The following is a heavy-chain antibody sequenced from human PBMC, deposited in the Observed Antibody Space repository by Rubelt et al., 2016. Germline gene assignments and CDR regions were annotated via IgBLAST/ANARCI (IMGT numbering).Heavy chain of an antibody. J-gene: IGHJ4*02. D-gene: IGHD1-1*01. CDR1: GFSLSTSGMC. CDR2: IDWDDDK. CDR3: ARTRTETEPDY. V-gene: IGHV2-70*01. Sequence: QVTLRESGPALVKPTQTLTLTCPFSGFSLSTSGMCVSWIRQPPGKALAWLATIDWDDDKYYSTSLRTRLTTSKDTSKNQVVVTMTDVDPVDTATYYDARTRTETEPDYWGQGTRVTVSS.